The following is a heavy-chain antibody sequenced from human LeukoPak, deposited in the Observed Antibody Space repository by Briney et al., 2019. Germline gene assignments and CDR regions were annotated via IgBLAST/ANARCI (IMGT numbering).Heavy chain of an antibody. V-gene: IGHV4-39*01. J-gene: IGHJ4*02. CDR1: GGSISSTTYY. D-gene: IGHD3-10*01. CDR2: FYHSGTT. Sequence: SETLSLTCTVSGGSISSTTYYWSWIRQPPGKGLEWIGSFYHSGTTHYNPSLKSRLTISVDTSKNQFSLKLSSVTAADTAVYYCPLWFGESSFDYWGQGTLVAVSS. CDR3: PLWFGESSFDY.